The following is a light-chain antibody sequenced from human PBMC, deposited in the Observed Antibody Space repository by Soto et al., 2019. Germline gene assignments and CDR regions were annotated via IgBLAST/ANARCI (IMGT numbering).Light chain of an antibody. CDR3: SSYTSSNTLDYV. CDR1: SSDVGGYNY. J-gene: IGLJ1*01. Sequence: QSALTQPASVSGSPGQSITISCTGTSSDVGGYNYVSWYQQHPGKAPKLMIYEVSNRPSGVSNRFSGSKSGSTASLTISGLLAEDEADYYCSSYTSSNTLDYVFGTGTKLTVL. CDR2: EVS. V-gene: IGLV2-14*01.